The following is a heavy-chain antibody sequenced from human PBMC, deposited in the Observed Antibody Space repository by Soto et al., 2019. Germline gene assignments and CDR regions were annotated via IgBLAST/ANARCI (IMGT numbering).Heavy chain of an antibody. D-gene: IGHD4-17*01. CDR2: MTSGGSST. J-gene: IGHJ4*02. CDR1: GFTFSRQW. Sequence: GRSMRLSCAASGFTFSRQWMHWVRQTTGKGLVWVSRMTSGGSSTSYADSVKGRLTITRDNYKNTLYLQMNSLRAEDTAVYYYAKADYGDFSLYFNYWGQGTLVTVSS. V-gene: IGHV3-74*01. CDR3: AKADYGDFSLYFNY.